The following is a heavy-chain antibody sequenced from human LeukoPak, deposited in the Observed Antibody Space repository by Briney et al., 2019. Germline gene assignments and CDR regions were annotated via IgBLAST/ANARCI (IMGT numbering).Heavy chain of an antibody. D-gene: IGHD3-10*01. CDR3: ATDGGSETRRTLNYYYYLGMYV. CDR1: GYTLTELS. Sequence: ASVRVLYKVSGYTLTELSMHWVRQAPGKGLEWMGGFDPEDGETIYAQKFQGRVTMTEDTSTDTAYMELSSLRSEDTAVYYCATDGGSETRRTLNYYYYLGMYVWGQG. CDR2: FDPEDGET. J-gene: IGHJ6*02. V-gene: IGHV1-24*01.